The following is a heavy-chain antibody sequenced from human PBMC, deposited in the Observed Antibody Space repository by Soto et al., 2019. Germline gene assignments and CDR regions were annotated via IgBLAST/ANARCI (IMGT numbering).Heavy chain of an antibody. CDR3: ARYDSYAIDY. D-gene: IGHD2-8*01. CDR1: GTSISSYY. V-gene: IGHV4-59*01. Sequence: PSETLSLTCTVSGTSISSYYWSWIRQPPGKGLEWIANIHYSGTTNYNPSLASRVTLSVDTSKNQFSLKMTSVTAADRAMYFCARYDSYAIDYWGRGTLVTVSS. CDR2: IHYSGTT. J-gene: IGHJ4*02.